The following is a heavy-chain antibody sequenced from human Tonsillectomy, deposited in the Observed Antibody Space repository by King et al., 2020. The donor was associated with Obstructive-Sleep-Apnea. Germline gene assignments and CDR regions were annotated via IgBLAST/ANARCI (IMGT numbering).Heavy chain of an antibody. J-gene: IGHJ4*02. Sequence: QLQESGPGLVKPSETLSLTCTVSGGSISSYYWSWIRQPPGKGLEWIGYIYYSGSTNYNPSLKSRVTTSVDTSKNQFSLKLSSVTAADTAVYYCARDRGAYWGQGTLVTVSS. CDR2: IYYSGST. V-gene: IGHV4-59*01. CDR3: ARDRGAY. D-gene: IGHD1-26*01. CDR1: GGSISSYY.